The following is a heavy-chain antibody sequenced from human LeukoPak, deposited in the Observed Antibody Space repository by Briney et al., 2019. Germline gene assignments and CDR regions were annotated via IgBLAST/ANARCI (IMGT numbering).Heavy chain of an antibody. CDR1: GYTFTGYY. D-gene: IGHD2-2*01. CDR2: INPNSGGT. J-gene: IGHJ4*02. CDR3: ARSSDCSSTSCFPDY. V-gene: IGHV1-2*02. Sequence: ASVKVSCKASGYTFTGYYMHWVRQAPGQGREWMGWINPNSGGTNYAQKFQGRVTMTRDTSISTAYMELSRLRSDDTAVYYCARSSDCSSTSCFPDYWGQGTLVTVSS.